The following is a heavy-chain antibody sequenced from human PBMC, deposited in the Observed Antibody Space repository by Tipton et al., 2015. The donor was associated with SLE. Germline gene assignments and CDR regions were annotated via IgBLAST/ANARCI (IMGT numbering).Heavy chain of an antibody. D-gene: IGHD6-19*01. CDR2: INHSGST. Sequence: LRLSCAVYGGSFSGYYWSWIRQPPGKGLEWIGEINHSGSTNYNPSLKSRVTMSVDTSKNQFSLKLSSVTAADTAVYYCARDGPSGWYAYYFDYWGQGTLVTVSS. CDR1: GGSFSGYY. CDR3: ARDGPSGWYAYYFDY. V-gene: IGHV4-34*01. J-gene: IGHJ4*02.